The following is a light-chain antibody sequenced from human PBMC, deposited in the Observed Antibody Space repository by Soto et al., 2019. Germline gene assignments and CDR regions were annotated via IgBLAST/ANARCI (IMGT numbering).Light chain of an antibody. Sequence: DFQMTHSPCTLSASLGDRVTITCRASQNISKWLAWYQLKPGRPPNLLIYDTSIFKSGVPSRFSGSGSGTEFTLTISSLQPDDFATYYCQRYNNYFGLGTKVDIK. CDR3: QRYNNY. CDR1: QNISKW. V-gene: IGKV1-5*01. CDR2: DTS. J-gene: IGKJ2*01.